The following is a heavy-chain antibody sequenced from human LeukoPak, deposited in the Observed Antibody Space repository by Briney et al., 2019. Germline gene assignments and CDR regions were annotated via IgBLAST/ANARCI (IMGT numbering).Heavy chain of an antibody. CDR1: GFTFRNYW. Sequence: GGSLRLSCAASGFTFRNYWMSWVRQAPGKGLAWVDNIKQDGSDKDYVDSVKGRFTISRDNAKNSLYLQMNSLTAEDTAVYYCAKWLTQYHYYMDAWGKGTTVTVSS. J-gene: IGHJ6*03. D-gene: IGHD6-19*01. CDR2: IKQDGSDK. V-gene: IGHV3-7*01. CDR3: AKWLTQYHYYMDA.